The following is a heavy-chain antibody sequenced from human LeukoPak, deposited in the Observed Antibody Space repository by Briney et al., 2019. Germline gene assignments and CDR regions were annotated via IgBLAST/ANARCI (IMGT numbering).Heavy chain of an antibody. D-gene: IGHD3-9*01. CDR2: ISSSSSYI. CDR1: GFTFSSYS. CDR3: ARDLLDYDILTGYYDNDAFDI. J-gene: IGHJ3*02. Sequence: GGSLRLSCAASGFTFSSYSMNWVRQAPGKGLEWVSSISSSSSYIYYADSVKGRFTISRDNAKNSLYLQMNSLRAEDTAVYYCARDLLDYDILTGYYDNDAFDIWGQGTMVTASS. V-gene: IGHV3-21*01.